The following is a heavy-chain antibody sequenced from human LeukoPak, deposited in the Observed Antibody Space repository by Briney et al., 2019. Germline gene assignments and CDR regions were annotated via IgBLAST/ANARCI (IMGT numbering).Heavy chain of an antibody. CDR1: GYTFTDYY. V-gene: IGHV1-2*02. CDR2: INPNNGGT. D-gene: IGHD3-10*01. Sequence: EASVKVSCKASGYTFTDYYLHWVRQAPGQGLEWMGWINPNNGGTHYAQKFQGRVTMTRDTSISAAYMELSRLRSDDTAVYYCARARKVQLLWFGELFDYWGQGTLVTVSS. J-gene: IGHJ4*02. CDR3: ARARKVQLLWFGELFDY.